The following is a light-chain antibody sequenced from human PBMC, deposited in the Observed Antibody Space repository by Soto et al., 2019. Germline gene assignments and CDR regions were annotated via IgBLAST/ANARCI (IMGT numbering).Light chain of an antibody. Sequence: EIVLTQFPGTLSLSPGERATLSCRASQSVSSSYLAWYQQKPGQAPRLLIYDAFVRATRIPDRFSGSGSGTDFTLTITRLEPEDFAVYYCHQYGSSPSTFGQGTKVEIK. V-gene: IGKV3-20*01. CDR2: DAF. J-gene: IGKJ1*01. CDR3: HQYGSSPST. CDR1: QSVSSSY.